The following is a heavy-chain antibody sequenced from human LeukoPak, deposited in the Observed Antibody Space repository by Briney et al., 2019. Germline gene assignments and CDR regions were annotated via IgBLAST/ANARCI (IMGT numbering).Heavy chain of an antibody. CDR3: ARDFATVVTPIGWLGYGMDV. J-gene: IGHJ6*02. D-gene: IGHD4-23*01. V-gene: IGHV3-30*04. Sequence: GRSLRLSCAASGFTFSSYAMHGVRQAPGKGLEWVAVISYDGSNKYYADSVKGRFTISRDNSKNTLYLQMNSLRAEDTAVYYCARDFATVVTPIGWLGYGMDVWGQGTTVTVSS. CDR1: GFTFSSYA. CDR2: ISYDGSNK.